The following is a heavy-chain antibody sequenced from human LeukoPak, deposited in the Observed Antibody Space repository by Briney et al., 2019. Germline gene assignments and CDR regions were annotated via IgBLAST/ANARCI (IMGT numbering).Heavy chain of an antibody. D-gene: IGHD6-19*01. V-gene: IGHV4-39*02. CDR1: GGSIRSSYYY. CDR3: ARAQWLVDY. J-gene: IGHJ4*02. Sequence: PSETLSLTCTVSGGSIRSSYYYWGWIRQPPGKGLEWIGSIHYSGSTYYNPSLKSRVTISVDSSKNHFTLKLTSVTAADTAVYYCARAQWLVDYWGQGTLVTVSS. CDR2: IHYSGST.